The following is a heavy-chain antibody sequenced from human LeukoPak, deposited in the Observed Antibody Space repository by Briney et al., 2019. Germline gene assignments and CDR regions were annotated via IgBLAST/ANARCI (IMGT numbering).Heavy chain of an antibody. CDR3: ARGPPDCSSTSCYINY. CDR2: ISYDGSNK. V-gene: IGHV3-30*01. CDR1: GFTLSSYG. Sequence: GGSLRLSWAAYGFTLSSYGMRWVRQAAGKGLEWVAVISYDGSNKYYADSVKGRFTSSRDNSKNTLYLQMNSLRAEDTAVYYCARGPPDCSSTSCYINYWGQGTLVTVSS. D-gene: IGHD2-2*02. J-gene: IGHJ4*02.